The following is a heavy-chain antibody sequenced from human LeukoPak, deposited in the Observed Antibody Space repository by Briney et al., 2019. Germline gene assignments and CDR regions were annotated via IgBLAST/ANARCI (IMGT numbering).Heavy chain of an antibody. J-gene: IGHJ4*02. Sequence: GGSLRLSCAASGFIFSNHWMHWVRQVRGKGRGWVSRISSDGRITNYADSVKGRFTISRDNAKNTLYLQMHSLRADDTSVYYCASPYCGRIACYGGNYWGQGTLVTVSS. V-gene: IGHV3-74*01. CDR3: ASPYCGRIACYGGNY. CDR2: ISSDGRIT. D-gene: IGHD2-21*01. CDR1: GFIFSNHW.